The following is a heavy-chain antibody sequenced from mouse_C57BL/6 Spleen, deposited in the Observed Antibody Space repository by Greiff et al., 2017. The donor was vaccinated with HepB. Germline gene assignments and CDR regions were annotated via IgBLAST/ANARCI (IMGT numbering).Heavy chain of an antibody. D-gene: IGHD1-1*01. V-gene: IGHV3-1*01. CDR1: GYSITSGYD. CDR2: ISYSGST. Sequence: EVKLVESGPGMVKPSQSLSLTCTVTGYSITSGYDWHWIRHFPGNKLEWMGYISYSGSTNYNPSLKSRISITHDTSKNHFFLKLNSVTTEDTATYYCARGGTQGPIITRYWYFDVWGTGTTVTVSS. J-gene: IGHJ1*03. CDR3: ARGGTQGPIITRYWYFDV.